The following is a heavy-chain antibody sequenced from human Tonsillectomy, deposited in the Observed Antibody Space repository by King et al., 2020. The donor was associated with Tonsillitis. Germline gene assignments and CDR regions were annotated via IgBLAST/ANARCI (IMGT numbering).Heavy chain of an antibody. V-gene: IGHV1-2*02. J-gene: IGHJ3*02. Sequence: QVQLVESGAEVKKPGASVKVSCKASGYIFIDYYMHWVRLAPGQGLEWMGWINPNNGDTKYAQKFQGRVTMTRDTSISTAYMELTWLGSDDTAVYYCARTWELPPGAFDIWGQGTLVTVSS. CDR3: ARTWELPPGAFDI. CDR2: INPNNGDT. D-gene: IGHD1-26*01. CDR1: GYIFIDYY.